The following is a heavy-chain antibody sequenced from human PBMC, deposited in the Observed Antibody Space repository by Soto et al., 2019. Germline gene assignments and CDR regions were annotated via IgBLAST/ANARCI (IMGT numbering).Heavy chain of an antibody. CDR3: ARDRGSGFCGQYYWGLDA. Sequence: EVQLVESGGGLVQPGGSLRLSCAASGFSFSTYWMSWVRQAPGTGMEWVANIKQDGSETFYVDSLKGRFTISRDNAQNSLHLQMNSLRAEDTAVYYCARDRGSGFCGQYYWGLDAWGQGTTVTVSS. CDR1: GFSFSTYW. D-gene: IGHD6-19*01. CDR2: IKQDGSET. J-gene: IGHJ6*02. V-gene: IGHV3-7*04.